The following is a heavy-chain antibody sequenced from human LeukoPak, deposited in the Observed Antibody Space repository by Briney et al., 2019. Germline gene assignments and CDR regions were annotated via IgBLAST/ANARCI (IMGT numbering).Heavy chain of an antibody. CDR1: GYTLTELS. D-gene: IGHD3-10*01. Sequence: ASVKVPCKVSGYTLTELSMHWVRQAPGKGLEWMGGFDPEDGETIYAQKFQGRVTMTEDTSTDTAYMELSSLRSEDTAVYYCATVPTITMVRGVISRGQSLVDYWGQGTLVTVSS. CDR2: FDPEDGET. J-gene: IGHJ4*02. CDR3: ATVPTITMVRGVISRGQSLVDY. V-gene: IGHV1-24*01.